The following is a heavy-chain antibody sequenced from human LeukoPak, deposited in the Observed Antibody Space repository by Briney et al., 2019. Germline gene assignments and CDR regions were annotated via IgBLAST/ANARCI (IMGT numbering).Heavy chain of an antibody. V-gene: IGHV3-74*01. D-gene: IGHD2-2*01. Sequence: GGSLRLSCAASGNYWMHWVRQAPGKGLVWVSHINSDGSWTGCADSVKGRFTISKDNAKNTVYLQMNNLRAEDTAVYYCVSFYETYWGRGTLVTVSS. CDR2: INSDGSWT. J-gene: IGHJ4*02. CDR3: VSFYETY. CDR1: GNYW.